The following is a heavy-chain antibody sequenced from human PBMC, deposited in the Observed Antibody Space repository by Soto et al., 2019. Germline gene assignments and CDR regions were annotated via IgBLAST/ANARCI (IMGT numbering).Heavy chain of an antibody. J-gene: IGHJ4*02. Sequence: ADSHKMSSTRCGHSSTSSCSLSLDQMAGKGLEWMWIIYPGDSDTRYSPSFQGQVTISSDKSISTAYLQWSSLKASDTAMYYCARLGGTPWELLFDYWGQGTLVTVSS. CDR3: ARLGGTPWELLFDY. CDR2: IYPGDSDT. D-gene: IGHD1-26*01. CDR1: GHSSTSSC. V-gene: IGHV5-51*07.